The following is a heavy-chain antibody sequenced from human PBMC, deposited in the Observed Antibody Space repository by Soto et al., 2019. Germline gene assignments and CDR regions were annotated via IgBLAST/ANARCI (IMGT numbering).Heavy chain of an antibody. V-gene: IGHV4-30-4*01. D-gene: IGHD3-22*01. CDR2: IYYSGST. CDR3: ARVEYYDYNWFDH. J-gene: IGHJ5*02. Sequence: SETLSLTCTVSGGSISSGDYYWSWIRQPPGKGLEWIGYIYYSGSTYYNPSLKSRVTISVDTSKNQFSPKLSSVTAADTAVYYCARVEYYDYNWFDHWGQGTLVTVSS. CDR1: GGSISSGDYY.